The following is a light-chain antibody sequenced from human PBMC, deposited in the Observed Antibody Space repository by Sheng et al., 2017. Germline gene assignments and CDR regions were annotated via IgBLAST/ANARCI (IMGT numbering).Light chain of an antibody. CDR2: RAS. CDR1: QSVLFSSNNKNY. Sequence: DIVMTQSPDSLAVSLGERVTINCKSSQSVLFSSNNKNYLAWYQQKPGHPPKLLINRASTRESGVPDRFSGSGSGTDFTLTISSLQAEDVAVYYCQQFYASPPTFGQGTKVDIK. J-gene: IGKJ1*01. V-gene: IGKV4-1*01. CDR3: QQFYASPPT.